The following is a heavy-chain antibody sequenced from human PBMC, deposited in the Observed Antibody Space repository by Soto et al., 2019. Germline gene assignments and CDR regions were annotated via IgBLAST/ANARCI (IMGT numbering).Heavy chain of an antibody. V-gene: IGHV3-72*01. CDR3: ARGAPPFDD. CDR2: SRNKVIGYTT. J-gene: IGHJ4*02. CDR1: GLTLSDHY. Sequence: EVQLVQSGGXLVXXGXSLRLSCAASGLTLSDHYMDWVRQTPGKGLEWIGRSRNKVIGYTTEYAASVKGRFTISRDDSKNSLYLQMNSLRTDDTAVYYCARGAPPFDDWGQGTLVTVSS.